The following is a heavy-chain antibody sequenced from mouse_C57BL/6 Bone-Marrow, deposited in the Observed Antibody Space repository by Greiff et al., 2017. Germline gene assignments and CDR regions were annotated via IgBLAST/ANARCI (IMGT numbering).Heavy chain of an antibody. CDR3: TRGGGDYAWFAY. D-gene: IGHD2-13*01. CDR1: GYTFTDYE. V-gene: IGHV1-15*01. CDR2: IDPETGGT. Sequence: VKLQESGAELVRPGASVTLSCKASGYTFTDYELHWVKQTPVHGLEWIGAIDPETGGTAYNQKFKGKAILTADKSSSTAYMELRSLTSEDSAVYYCTRGGGDYAWFAYWGQGTLVTVSA. J-gene: IGHJ3*01.